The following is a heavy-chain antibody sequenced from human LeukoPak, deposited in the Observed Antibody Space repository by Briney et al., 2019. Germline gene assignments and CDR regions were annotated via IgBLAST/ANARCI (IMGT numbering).Heavy chain of an antibody. V-gene: IGHV3-33*06. D-gene: IGHD2-2*01. CDR2: IWYDGSDK. CDR1: GFTFSSYA. CDR3: AKDRAEKYAFDY. Sequence: GRSLRLSCAASGFTFSSYAMYWVRQAPGKGLEWVASIWYDGSDKYYRDSVKGRFTISRENSKNTLYLQMNSLRAEDTAVYYCAKDRAEKYAFDYWGQGTLVTVSS. J-gene: IGHJ4*02.